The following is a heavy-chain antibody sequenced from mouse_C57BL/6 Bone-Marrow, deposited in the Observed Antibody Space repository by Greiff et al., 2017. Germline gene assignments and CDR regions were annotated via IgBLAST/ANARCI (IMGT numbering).Heavy chain of an antibody. CDR1: GFTFSSYG. CDR2: ISSGGSYT. CDR3: ASRGDPLAMDY. D-gene: IGHD3-3*01. J-gene: IGHJ4*01. V-gene: IGHV5-6*01. Sequence: EVKLMESGGDLVKPGGSLKLSCAASGFTFSSYGMSWVRQTPDKRLEWVATISSGGSYTYYPDSVKGRFTISRDNAKNTLYLQMSSLKSEDTAMYYCASRGDPLAMDYWGQGTSVTVSS.